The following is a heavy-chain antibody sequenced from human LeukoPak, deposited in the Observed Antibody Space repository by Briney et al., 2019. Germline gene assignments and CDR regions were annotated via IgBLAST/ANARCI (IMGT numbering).Heavy chain of an antibody. V-gene: IGHV3-20*04. CDR1: GFTFDDYG. D-gene: IGHD4-17*01. J-gene: IGHJ4*02. Sequence: GGSLRLSCAASGFTFDDYGMSWVRQAPGKGLEWVSGINWNGGSTGYADSVKGRFTISRDNAKNSLYLQMNSLRAEDTAVYYCARESTVTTLNPFDYWGQGTLVTVSS. CDR3: ARESTVTTLNPFDY. CDR2: INWNGGST.